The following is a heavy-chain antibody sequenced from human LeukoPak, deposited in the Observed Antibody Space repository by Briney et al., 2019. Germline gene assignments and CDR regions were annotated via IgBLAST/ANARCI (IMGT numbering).Heavy chain of an antibody. CDR3: AKDFSVYYYDSRVLDY. D-gene: IGHD3-22*01. Sequence: GGSLRLSCAASGFTFSSYWMSWVRQAPGKGLEWVANIKQDGSNKYYADSVKGRFTISRDNSKKTLYLQMNSLRPEDTTVYYCAKDFSVYYYDSRVLDYWGQGTLVTVSS. CDR2: IKQDGSNK. V-gene: IGHV3-7*01. CDR1: GFTFSSYW. J-gene: IGHJ4*02.